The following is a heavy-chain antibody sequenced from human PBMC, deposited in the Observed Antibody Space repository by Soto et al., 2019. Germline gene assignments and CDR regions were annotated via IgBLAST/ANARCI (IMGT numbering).Heavy chain of an antibody. D-gene: IGHD3-22*01. CDR2: ISYDGSNK. V-gene: IGHV3-30-3*01. J-gene: IGHJ4*02. Sequence: GGSLRLSCAASGFTFSSYAMHWVRQAPGKGLEWVAVISYDGSNKYYADSVKGRFTISRDNSKNTLYLQMNSLRAEDTAVYYCARDYDSSGLGYFDYWGQGTLVTVSS. CDR1: GFTFSSYA. CDR3: ARDYDSSGLGYFDY.